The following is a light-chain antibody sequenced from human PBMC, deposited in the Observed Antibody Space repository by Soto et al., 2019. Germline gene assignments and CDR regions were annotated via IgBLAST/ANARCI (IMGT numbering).Light chain of an antibody. V-gene: IGLV2-14*01. J-gene: IGLJ1*01. CDR2: SVS. Sequence: QSVLTQPASVSGSPGQSITISCSGTSSDIGAYDHVPWYQQFTGKSPSLMIYSVSNRPSGVSYRFSGAKSGNTDSLTISGLQAEDEADYYYISDTLSRSYVFGSGPKVTAL. CDR1: SSDIGAYDH. CDR3: ISDTLSRSYV.